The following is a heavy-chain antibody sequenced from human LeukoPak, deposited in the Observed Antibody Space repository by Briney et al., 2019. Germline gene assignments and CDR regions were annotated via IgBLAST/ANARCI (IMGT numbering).Heavy chain of an antibody. J-gene: IGHJ4*02. Sequence: GGSLRLSCAASGFTFSSYGMHWVRQAPGKGLEWVAFIRYDGSNKYYADSVKGRFTISRDNSKNTLYLQMNSLRAEDTAVYYCAKDLIAIEYSSSRGFDYWGQGTLVTVSS. D-gene: IGHD6-6*01. V-gene: IGHV3-30*02. CDR1: GFTFSSYG. CDR2: IRYDGSNK. CDR3: AKDLIAIEYSSSRGFDY.